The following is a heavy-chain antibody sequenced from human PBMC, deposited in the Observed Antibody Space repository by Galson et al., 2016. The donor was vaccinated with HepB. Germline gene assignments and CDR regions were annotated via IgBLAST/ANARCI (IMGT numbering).Heavy chain of an antibody. V-gene: IGHV4-39*01. Sequence: ETLSLTCDVSGGSISSISSYWDWLRQPPGKGLEWIGSIYYSGGTYYNPSFKSRVSISVDTSKEQFSLNLGSVSAADTAVYYCAGHRVRGITVLGDGLDVWGKGTTVIFSS. CDR3: AGHRVRGITVLGDGLDV. CDR1: GGSISSISSY. CDR2: IYYSGGT. J-gene: IGHJ6*04. D-gene: IGHD3-3*01.